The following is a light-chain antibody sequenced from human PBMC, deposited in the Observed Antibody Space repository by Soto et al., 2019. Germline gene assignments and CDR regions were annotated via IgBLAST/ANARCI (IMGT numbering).Light chain of an antibody. J-gene: IGKJ1*01. Sequence: DVVMTQSPLALPVTLGQPASISCRSAQSLVHNDGDTYLSWFQQRPGRSPRRLIYKVSKRDSGVPDRFSGSGSGTDFILKISRVEAEDVGVYYCMQALQTPPWTFGQGTKVEIK. CDR3: MQALQTPPWT. CDR2: KVS. CDR1: QSLVHNDGDTY. V-gene: IGKV2-30*02.